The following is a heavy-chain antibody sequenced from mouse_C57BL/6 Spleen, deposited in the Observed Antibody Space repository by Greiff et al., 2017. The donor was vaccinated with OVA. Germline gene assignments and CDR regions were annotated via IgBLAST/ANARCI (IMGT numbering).Heavy chain of an antibody. CDR1: GYTFTSYW. D-gene: IGHD1-1*01. CDR2: IDPSDSYT. V-gene: IGHV1-59*01. J-gene: IGHJ2*01. Sequence: VQLQQSGAELVRPGTSVKLSCKASGYTFTSYWMHWVKQRPGQGLEWIGVIDPSDSYTNYNQKFKGKATLTVDTSSSTAYMQLSSLTSEDSAVYYCARGPPYGSSFYFDYWGQGTTLTVSS. CDR3: ARGPPYGSSFYFDY.